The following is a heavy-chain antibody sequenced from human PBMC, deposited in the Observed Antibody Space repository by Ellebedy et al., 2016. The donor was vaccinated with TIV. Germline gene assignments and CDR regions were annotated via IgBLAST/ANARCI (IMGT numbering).Heavy chain of an antibody. Sequence: MPSETLSLTCAVYGGSFSGYYWSWIRQPPGKGLEWIGEISHSGSTNYNPSLKSRVSVSVDTSRMQFSLKLSSVTAAETAVYYCATARRDGYTYYYYGLDVWGQGTTVTVSS. CDR2: ISHSGST. V-gene: IGHV4-34*01. D-gene: IGHD5-24*01. CDR1: GGSFSGYY. J-gene: IGHJ6*02. CDR3: ATARRDGYTYYYYGLDV.